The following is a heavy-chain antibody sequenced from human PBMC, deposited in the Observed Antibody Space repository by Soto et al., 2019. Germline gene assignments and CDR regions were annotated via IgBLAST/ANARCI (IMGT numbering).Heavy chain of an antibody. CDR2: ISDGGTTI. D-gene: IGHD2-8*02. CDR1: GFIFSDYE. Sequence: EADLVESGGGLVQPGGSLTLSCAASGFIFSDYEVNWVRQAPGRGPEWISYISDGGTTIYYAASVKGRFTISRDDAKKSLYLHMNNLRVDDTAIYFCVKEYCTGGTCFDAFELWGQGTVVTVSS. V-gene: IGHV3-48*03. J-gene: IGHJ3*01. CDR3: VKEYCTGGTCFDAFEL.